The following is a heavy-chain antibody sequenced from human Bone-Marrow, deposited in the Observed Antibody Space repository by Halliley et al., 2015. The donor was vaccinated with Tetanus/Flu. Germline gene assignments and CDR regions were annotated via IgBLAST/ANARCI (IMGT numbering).Heavy chain of an antibody. CDR3: ARVGPGYGGNTVYYGTDV. V-gene: IGHV4-59*01. CDR2: IPNNGHT. D-gene: IGHD4-17*01. Sequence: IPNNGHTPYHPSLKSRVPISVDTSKNHFSLKLSSVTAADTAVYYCARVGPGYGGNTVYYGTDVWGQGTTVTVSS. J-gene: IGHJ6*02.